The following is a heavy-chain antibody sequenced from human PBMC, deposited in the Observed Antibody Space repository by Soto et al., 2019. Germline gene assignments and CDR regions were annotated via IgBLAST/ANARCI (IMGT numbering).Heavy chain of an antibody. V-gene: IGHV3-21*01. J-gene: IGHJ5*02. CDR1: GFTFSSYS. CDR2: ISSSSSYI. D-gene: IGHD4-17*01. Sequence: EVQLVESGGGLVKPGGSLRLSCAASGFTFSSYSMNWVRQAPGKVRYWVSSISSSSSYIYYADSVKVRFIISRDNAKHSLYLQMNSLRAEDTAVYYCARPAHDYGDYVFWFDPWGQGTLVTVSS. CDR3: ARPAHDYGDYVFWFDP.